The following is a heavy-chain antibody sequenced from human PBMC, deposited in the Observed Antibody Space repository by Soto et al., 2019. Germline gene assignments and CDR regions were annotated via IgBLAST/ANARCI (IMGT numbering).Heavy chain of an antibody. CDR1: GYSFTTYW. D-gene: IGHD6-13*01. CDR2: IYPGDSDT. Sequence: VESLKISCKGSGYSFTTYWICSERQMPGKGLEWMGIIYPGDSDTRYSPSFQGQVTISADKSISTAYLQWSSLKASDTAMYYCARLAAAGTVEYFQHWGQGTLVTVSS. CDR3: ARLAAAGTVEYFQH. J-gene: IGHJ1*01. V-gene: IGHV5-51*01.